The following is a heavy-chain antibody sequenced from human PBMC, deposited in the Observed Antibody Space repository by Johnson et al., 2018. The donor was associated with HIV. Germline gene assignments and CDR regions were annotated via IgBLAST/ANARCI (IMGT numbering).Heavy chain of an antibody. V-gene: IGHV3-25*03. Sequence: VQLVESGGGLAKPAWSPRLSCAASQFTFSSYYMNCVRQPPGNGLELVGQVNPNGGSTYLIDSGKDRFNVSRDNAKNTLYLQMNSLRAEDTAVYYCAKRQPLVGASFWGQGTMVTVSS. D-gene: IGHD1-26*01. CDR2: VNPNGGST. CDR3: AKRQPLVGASF. J-gene: IGHJ3*01. CDR1: QFTFSSYY.